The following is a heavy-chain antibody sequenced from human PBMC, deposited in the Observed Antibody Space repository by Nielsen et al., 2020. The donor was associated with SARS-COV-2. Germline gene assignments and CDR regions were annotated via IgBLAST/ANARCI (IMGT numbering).Heavy chain of an antibody. Sequence: GESLKISCKGSGYSFTSYWIGWVRQMPGKGLEWMGIIYPGDSDTRYSPSFQGQVTISADKSISTAYLQWSSLKASDTAMYYCARTGGITFGGVIATVRYYYGIDVWGQGTTVTVSS. CDR2: IYPGDSDT. CDR1: GYSFTSYW. V-gene: IGHV5-51*01. CDR3: ARTGGITFGGVIATVRYYYGIDV. D-gene: IGHD3-16*02. J-gene: IGHJ6*02.